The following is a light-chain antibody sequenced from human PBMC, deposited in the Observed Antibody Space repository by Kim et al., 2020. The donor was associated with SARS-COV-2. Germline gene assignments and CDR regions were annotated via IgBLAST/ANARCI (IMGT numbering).Light chain of an antibody. Sequence: DIQMTQFPSAMSASVGDSVTITCRASQGISNYLAWFQQKPGKVPNRLIYTASNLQSGVPSRFSGSGSGTEFTLTISSLQPEDFATYYCLQHHSYPFTFGGGTKVDIK. CDR2: TAS. CDR1: QGISNY. CDR3: LQHHSYPFT. V-gene: IGKV1-17*03. J-gene: IGKJ4*01.